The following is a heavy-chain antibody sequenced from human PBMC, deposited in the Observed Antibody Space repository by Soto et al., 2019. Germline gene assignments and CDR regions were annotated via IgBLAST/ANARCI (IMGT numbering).Heavy chain of an antibody. CDR1: GFNFNNYG. Sequence: VPLVESGGGVVQPGRSLRLSCAASGFNFNNYGMHWVRQAPGKGLEWVAVIWNDGNGYYYANSVKGRFTISRDNSKNTLFLQMSSLRAEDTAVYYCARRQISPPTRGAASARGGMDVWGQGTTVTVSS. D-gene: IGHD6-13*01. CDR2: IWNDGNGY. V-gene: IGHV3-33*01. J-gene: IGHJ6*02. CDR3: ARRQISPPTRGAASARGGMDV.